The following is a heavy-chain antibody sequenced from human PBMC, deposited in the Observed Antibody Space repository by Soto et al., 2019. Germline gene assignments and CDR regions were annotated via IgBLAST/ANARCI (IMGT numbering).Heavy chain of an antibody. CDR3: ARHGGMATILGWEREGYYYYGMDV. J-gene: IGHJ6*02. D-gene: IGHD3-3*01. CDR2: IYYSGST. CDR1: GGSISSSSYY. Sequence: PSETLSLTCTVSGGSISSSSYYWGWIRQPPGKGLEWNGSIYYSGSTYYNPSLKSRVTISVDTSKNQFSLKLSSVTAADTAVYYCARHGGMATILGWEREGYYYYGMDVWGQGTTVTVSS. V-gene: IGHV4-39*01.